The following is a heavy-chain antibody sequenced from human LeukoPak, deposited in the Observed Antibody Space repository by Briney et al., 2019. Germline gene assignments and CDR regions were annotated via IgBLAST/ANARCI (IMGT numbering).Heavy chain of an antibody. CDR1: GFTVSSNY. J-gene: IGHJ4*02. CDR3: ARKGYGDYVFY. V-gene: IGHV3-66*01. D-gene: IGHD4-17*01. Sequence: GGSLRLSCAASGFTVSSNYMSWVRQAPGKGLEWVSVIYSGGSTYYADSVKGRFTISRDNSKNTLYLRMNSLRAEDTAVYYCARKGYGDYVFYWGQGTLVTVSS. CDR2: IYSGGST.